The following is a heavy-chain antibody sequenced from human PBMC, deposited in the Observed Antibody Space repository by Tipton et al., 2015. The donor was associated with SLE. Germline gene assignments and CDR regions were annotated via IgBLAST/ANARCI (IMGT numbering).Heavy chain of an antibody. V-gene: IGHV4-38-2*02. Sequence: TLSLTCAVSGYPISSGYYWGWIRQVPGEGLEWIGSISHSGSTYYNSSLKSRVTISVDTSKNQFSLELSSVTAADTAVYYCARDQSSGYYRYWGQGTLVTVSS. CDR1: GYPISSGYY. D-gene: IGHD3-22*01. J-gene: IGHJ4*02. CDR2: ISHSGST. CDR3: ARDQSSGYYRY.